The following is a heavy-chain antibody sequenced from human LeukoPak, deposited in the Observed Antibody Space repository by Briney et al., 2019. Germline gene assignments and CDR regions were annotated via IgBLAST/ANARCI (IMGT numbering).Heavy chain of an antibody. Sequence: GGSLRLSCAASGFIFKSYWMSWVRQAPGKGLEWASVIYSGGSTYYADSVKGRFTISRDNAKNSLYLQMNSLRAEDTAVYYCARAYYYDSSGYYYFDYWGQGTLVTVSS. V-gene: IGHV3-66*01. J-gene: IGHJ4*02. CDR2: IYSGGST. CDR1: GFIFKSYW. CDR3: ARAYYYDSSGYYYFDY. D-gene: IGHD3-22*01.